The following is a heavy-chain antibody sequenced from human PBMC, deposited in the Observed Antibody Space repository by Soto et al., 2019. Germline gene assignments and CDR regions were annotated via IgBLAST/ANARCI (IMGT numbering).Heavy chain of an antibody. V-gene: IGHV3-66*01. Sequence: PGGSLRLSCAASGFTVSSNYMSWVRQAPGKGLEWVSVIYSGGRTYYADSVKGRFTISRDNSKNTLYLQMNSLRAEDTAVYYCAREQFCSGSSYYPYRFDPWGQGTQVTVSS. CDR3: AREQFCSGSSYYPYRFDP. J-gene: IGHJ5*02. CDR1: GFTVSSNY. D-gene: IGHD2-15*01. CDR2: IYSGGRT.